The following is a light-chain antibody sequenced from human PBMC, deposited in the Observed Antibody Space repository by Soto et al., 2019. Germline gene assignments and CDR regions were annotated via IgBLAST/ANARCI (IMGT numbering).Light chain of an antibody. CDR2: GAS. CDR1: QSVRSN. Sequence: EIVMTQSPATLSLSPGDRATLSCRANQSVRSNLAWSQQRPGQAPRLLLYGASTRAAGVPARFSGSGSGTEFTLTISRLETEDFAVYYCQQYNNWPPAWTFGQGTKVDI. J-gene: IGKJ1*01. V-gene: IGKV3-15*01. CDR3: QQYNNWPPAWT.